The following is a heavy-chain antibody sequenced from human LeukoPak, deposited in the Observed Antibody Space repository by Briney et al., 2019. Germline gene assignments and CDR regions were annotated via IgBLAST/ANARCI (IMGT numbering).Heavy chain of an antibody. J-gene: IGHJ4*02. CDR2: ISGSGGST. V-gene: IGHV3-23*01. Sequence: GGSLRLSCEASGFTFSSYATSWVRQAPGQGLEWVSAISGSGGSTYYAESVKGRFTISRDNSKSTVYLQMNSLRAEDTAVYYCAKEDVDTAMAFGYWGQGTLVTV. D-gene: IGHD5-18*01. CDR1: GFTFSSYA. CDR3: AKEDVDTAMAFGY.